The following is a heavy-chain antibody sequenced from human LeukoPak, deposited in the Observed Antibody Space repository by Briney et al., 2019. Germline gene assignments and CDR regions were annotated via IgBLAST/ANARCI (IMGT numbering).Heavy chain of an antibody. D-gene: IGHD4-23*01. CDR1: GSTFNTYY. V-gene: IGHV3-7*03. J-gene: IGHJ4*02. CDR2: IHTDGRQK. Sequence: GGSLRLSCSASGSTFNTYYMNWVRQAPGKGLEWVANIHTDGRQKNYLDSVKGRFTISRDNAVNSLYLQLNSLRAEDTAVYYCASGHDYGGNSGASVVRYWGQGTLVTVSS. CDR3: ASGHDYGGNSGASVVRY.